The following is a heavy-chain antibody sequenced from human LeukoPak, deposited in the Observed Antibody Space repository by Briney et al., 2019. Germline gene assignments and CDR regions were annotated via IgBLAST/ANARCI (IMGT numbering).Heavy chain of an antibody. CDR1: GGSITSYY. D-gene: IGHD2-21*02. CDR3: ARVRRYCGSDCYNFDY. J-gene: IGHJ4*02. Sequence: SETLSLTCTVSGGSITSYYWSWIRQPPGKGLEWIGYIDYSGSTNYNPSLKSRVTISRDTSKNQFSLRLSSVTAADTAFYYCARVRRYCGSDCYNFDYWGQGTLVTVSS. CDR2: IDYSGST. V-gene: IGHV4-59*01.